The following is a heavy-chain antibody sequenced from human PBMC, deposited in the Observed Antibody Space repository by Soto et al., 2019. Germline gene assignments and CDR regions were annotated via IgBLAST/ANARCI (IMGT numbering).Heavy chain of an antibody. CDR1: GGSISSGGYS. CDR2: IYYSGST. D-gene: IGHD5-12*01. Sequence: QLQLQESGSGLVKPSQTLSLTCAVSGGSISSGGYSWSWIRQTPGKGLEWIGYIYYSGSTYYNPSLKRRVTISVARSKNQFSLKLSSVTAADTAVYYCAAGGGLPRYYWGQGTLVTVSS. V-gene: IGHV4-30-2*01. J-gene: IGHJ4*02. CDR3: AAGGGLPRYY.